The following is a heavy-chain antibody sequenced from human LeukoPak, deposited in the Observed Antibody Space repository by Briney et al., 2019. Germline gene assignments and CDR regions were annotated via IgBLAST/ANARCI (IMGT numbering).Heavy chain of an antibody. V-gene: IGHV5-51*01. CDR3: ARRDNGFEFFDS. D-gene: IGHD5-12*01. CDR1: GYSFTNYW. J-gene: IGHJ4*02. CDR2: IYPGDSDT. Sequence: GESLKISCKGSGYSFTNYWIGWVRQVAGQGLEWMGIIYPGDSDTRYSPSFQGQVTISADKSTSTAYLQWSSLKASDTAMYYCARRDNGFEFFDSWGQGTLVTVSS.